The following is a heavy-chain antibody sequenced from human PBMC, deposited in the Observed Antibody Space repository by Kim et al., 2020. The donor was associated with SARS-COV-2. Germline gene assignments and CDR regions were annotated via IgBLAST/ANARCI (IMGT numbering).Heavy chain of an antibody. CDR3: ARGRVVVGTNFDY. D-gene: IGHD2-15*01. CDR1: GGSFSGYY. V-gene: IGHV4-34*01. Sequence: SETLSLTCAVYGGSFSGYYWSWIRQPPGKGLEWIGEINHSGSTNYNPSLKSRVTISVDTSKNQFSLKLSSVTAADTAVYYCARGRVVVGTNFDYWGQGTLVTVSS. J-gene: IGHJ4*02. CDR2: INHSGST.